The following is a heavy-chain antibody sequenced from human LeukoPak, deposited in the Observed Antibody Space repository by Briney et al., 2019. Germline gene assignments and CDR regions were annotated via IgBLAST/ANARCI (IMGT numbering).Heavy chain of an antibody. D-gene: IGHD4-11*01. CDR1: GFPFSGSA. J-gene: IGHJ6*02. Sequence: PGGSLRLSCAASGFPFSGSALHWVRQASGKGLEWVGRIRRKANNYATAYAASVKGRFTISRDDSKNTAYLQMNSLKTEDTAVYYCKGDYSESNYYYGMDVWGQGTTVTVSS. CDR2: IRRKANNYAT. CDR3: KGDYSESNYYYGMDV. V-gene: IGHV3-73*01.